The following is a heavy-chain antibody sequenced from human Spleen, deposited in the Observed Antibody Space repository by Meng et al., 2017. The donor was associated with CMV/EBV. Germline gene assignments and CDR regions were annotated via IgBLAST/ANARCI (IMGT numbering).Heavy chain of an antibody. D-gene: IGHD2-2*01. J-gene: IGHJ4*02. Sequence: FTFSSYGMHWVRQAPGKGLEWVAVIWYDGSNKYYADSVKGRFTISRDNSKNTLYLQMNSLRAEDTAVYYCARDWGYCTTTSCQYFDYWGQGALVTVSS. CDR3: ARDWGYCTTTSCQYFDY. CDR1: FTFSSYG. CDR2: IWYDGSNK. V-gene: IGHV3-33*01.